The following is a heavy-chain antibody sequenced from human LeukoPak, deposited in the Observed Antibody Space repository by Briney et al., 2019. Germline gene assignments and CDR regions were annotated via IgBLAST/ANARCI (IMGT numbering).Heavy chain of an antibody. CDR2: INHSGST. CDR1: GGSFSGYY. Sequence: PSETLSLTCAVYGGSFSGYYWSWMRQPPGKGLEWIGEINHSGSTNYNPSLKSRVTISVDTSKNQFSLKLSSVTAADTAVYYCAGRSEYDFWSGYYSPFDYWGQGTLVTVSS. V-gene: IGHV4-34*01. CDR3: AGRSEYDFWSGYYSPFDY. D-gene: IGHD3-3*01. J-gene: IGHJ4*02.